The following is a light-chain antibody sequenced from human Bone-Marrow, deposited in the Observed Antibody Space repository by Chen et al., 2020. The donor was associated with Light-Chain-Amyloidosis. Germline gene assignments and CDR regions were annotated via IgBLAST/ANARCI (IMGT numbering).Light chain of an antibody. CDR2: DDS. Sequence: SYVLTQPSSVSVAPGQTATLACGGNNIGSTSVHWYQQTPGQPPLLVVYDDSDRPSGIPGRWSGSNSGNTATLTISRVEAGDEADYYCQVWDRSSDRPVFGGGTKLTVL. V-gene: IGLV3-21*02. CDR3: QVWDRSSDRPV. CDR1: NIGSTS. J-gene: IGLJ3*02.